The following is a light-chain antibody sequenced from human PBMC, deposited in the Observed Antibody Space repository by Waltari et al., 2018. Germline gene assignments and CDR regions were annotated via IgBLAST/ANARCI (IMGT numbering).Light chain of an antibody. CDR3: QKYHSAPRT. Sequence: DIQMTQSPSSLSASVGDRVTISCRASQGISNFLAWYQQKPGKPPTLLIYAASNLQPGVPSRFSGSGSGTDFTLTITSLQPDDVATYYCQKYHSAPRTFGQGTKVEIK. CDR2: AAS. CDR1: QGISNF. J-gene: IGKJ1*01. V-gene: IGKV1-27*01.